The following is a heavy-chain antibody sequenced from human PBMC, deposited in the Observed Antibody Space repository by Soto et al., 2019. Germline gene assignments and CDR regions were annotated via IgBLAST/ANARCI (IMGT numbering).Heavy chain of an antibody. CDR1: GFTFSRFW. Sequence: PGGSLRLSGAASGFTFSRFWMHWVRQAPGKGLVWVARINPDGITTTYADSVKGRFTISRDNAKNTLYLQINSLRAEDTAVYYCARDREYDILTGSDYSGQGILVTFSS. V-gene: IGHV3-74*01. CDR3: ARDREYDILTGSDY. CDR2: INPDGITT. D-gene: IGHD3-9*01. J-gene: IGHJ4*02.